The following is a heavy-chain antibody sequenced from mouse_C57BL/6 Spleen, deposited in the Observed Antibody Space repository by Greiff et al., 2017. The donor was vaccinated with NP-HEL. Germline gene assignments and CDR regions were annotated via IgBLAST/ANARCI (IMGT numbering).Heavy chain of an antibody. Sequence: QVQLKQPGAELVRPGSSVKLSCKASGYTFTSYWMHWVKQRPIQGLEWIGNIDPSDSETHYNQKFKDKATLTVDKSSSTAYMQLSSLTSEDSAVYYCARIPIYDGTEAYWGQGTLVTVSA. CDR2: IDPSDSET. D-gene: IGHD2-3*01. CDR3: ARIPIYDGTEAY. V-gene: IGHV1-52*01. CDR1: GYTFTSYW. J-gene: IGHJ3*01.